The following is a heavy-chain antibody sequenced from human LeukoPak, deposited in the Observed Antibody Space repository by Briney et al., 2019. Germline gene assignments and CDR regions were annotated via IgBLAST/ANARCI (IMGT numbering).Heavy chain of an antibody. CDR3: ARGRVRWDSSGYYYPY. V-gene: IGHV1-69*06. J-gene: IGHJ4*02. CDR1: GYTFTSYA. CDR2: IIPIFGTA. D-gene: IGHD3-22*01. Sequence: GASVKVSCKASGYTFTSYAISWVRQAPGQGLEWMGGIIPIFGTANYAQKFQGRVTITADKSTSTAYMELSSLRSEDTAVYYCARGRVRWDSSGYYYPYWGQGTLVTVSS.